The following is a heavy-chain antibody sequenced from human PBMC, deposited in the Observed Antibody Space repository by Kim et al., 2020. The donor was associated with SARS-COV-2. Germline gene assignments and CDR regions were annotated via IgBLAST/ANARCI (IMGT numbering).Heavy chain of an antibody. D-gene: IGHD4-4*01. CDR3: ATELATVMHYYYYYGMDV. CDR2: FDPEDGET. CDR1: GYTLTELS. V-gene: IGHV1-24*01. J-gene: IGHJ6*02. Sequence: ASVKVSCKVSGYTLTELSMHWVRQAPGKGLEWMGVFDPEDGETIYAQKFQGRVTMTEDTSTDTAYMELSSLRSEDTAVYYCATELATVMHYYYYYGMDVWGQGTTVTVSS.